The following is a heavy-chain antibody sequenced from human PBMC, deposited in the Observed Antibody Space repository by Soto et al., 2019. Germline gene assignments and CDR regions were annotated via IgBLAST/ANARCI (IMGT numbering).Heavy chain of an antibody. Sequence: EVQLVESGGGLVQPGGSLRLSCAASGFTFSPYWMHWVRQAPGKGLVWVSHINSDGTTTVYADSVRGRFTISRDNAKNTLYLQMNSLRAEDTAVYYWARDRGTPDAFDIWGQGTMVTVSS. CDR2: INSDGTTT. J-gene: IGHJ3*02. V-gene: IGHV3-74*01. CDR3: ARDRGTPDAFDI. D-gene: IGHD1-1*01. CDR1: GFTFSPYW.